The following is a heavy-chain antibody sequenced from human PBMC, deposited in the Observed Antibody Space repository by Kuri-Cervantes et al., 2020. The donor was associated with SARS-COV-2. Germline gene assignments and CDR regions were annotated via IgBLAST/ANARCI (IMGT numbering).Heavy chain of an antibody. CDR2: ISSSSSYI. CDR3: ARGGIGSWYSPALDY. V-gene: IGHV3-21*04. J-gene: IGHJ4*02. Sequence: GGSLRLSCAASGFTFSSYSMNWVRQAPGRGLEWVSSISSSSSYIYYAGSVKGRFTISRDNSKNTLYLQMNSLRAEDTAVYYCARGGIGSWYSPALDYWGQGTLVTVSS. CDR1: GFTFSSYS. D-gene: IGHD2-15*01.